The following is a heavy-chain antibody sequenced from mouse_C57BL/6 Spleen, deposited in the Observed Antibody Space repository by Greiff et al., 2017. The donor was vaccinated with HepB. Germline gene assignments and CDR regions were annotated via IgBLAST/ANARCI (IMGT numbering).Heavy chain of an antibody. CDR1: GFTFSDYG. V-gene: IGHV5-17*01. CDR3: ARSGGSSVFAY. J-gene: IGHJ3*01. D-gene: IGHD1-1*01. Sequence: EVQGVESGGGLVKPGGSLKLSCAASGFTFSDYGMHWVRQAPEKGLEWVAYISSGSSTIYYADTAKGRFTISRDNAKNTLFMQMTSLRSEDTAKYYCARSGGSSVFAYWGQGTLVTVSA. CDR2: ISSGSSTI.